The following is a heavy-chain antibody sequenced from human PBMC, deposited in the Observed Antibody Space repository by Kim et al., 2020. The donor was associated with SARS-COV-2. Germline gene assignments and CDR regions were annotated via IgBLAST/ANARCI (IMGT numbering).Heavy chain of an antibody. D-gene: IGHD3-3*01. CDR1: GFTFSSYA. V-gene: IGHV3-48*03. CDR2: ISSSGSTI. CDR3: ARDFYDFWSCYYVGSGWYYYYGVHL. J-gene: IGHJ6*02. Sequence: GGSLRLSCAASGFTFSSYAMNWVRQAPGKGLEWVSYISSSGSTIYYADSVKGRFTISRDNAKNSLYLQMNSLRAEDTAVYYCARDFYDFWSCYYVGSGWYYYYGVHLGGQGPTVTVPS.